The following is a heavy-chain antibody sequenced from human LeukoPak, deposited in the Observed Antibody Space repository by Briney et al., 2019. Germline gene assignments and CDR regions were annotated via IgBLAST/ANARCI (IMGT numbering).Heavy chain of an antibody. CDR2: IYHSGST. J-gene: IGHJ4*02. CDR1: GGSISSSDW. Sequence: SETLSLTCAVSGGSISSSDWWSWVRQPPGKGLEWIGEIYHSGSTNYNPSLKSRVTMSVDKSKKQYSLKLSSVTAADTAVYYCARDPGGYSGYGRGYYFDFWGQGTLVIVSS. CDR3: ARDPGGYSGYGRGYYFDF. V-gene: IGHV4-4*02. D-gene: IGHD5-12*01.